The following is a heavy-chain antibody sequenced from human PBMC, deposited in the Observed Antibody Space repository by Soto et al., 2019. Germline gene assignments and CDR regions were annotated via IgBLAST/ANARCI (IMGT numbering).Heavy chain of an antibody. CDR3: ARDNGVGP. Sequence: SETLSLTCTVSGGSFSSGSYYWSWIRQPPGKGLEWIGYIYDSGSTYYNSSLKSRVNITLDTSKNQFSLKLTSVTAADTAVYYCARDNGVGPWGQGTLVTVSS. CDR1: GGSFSSGSYY. D-gene: IGHD2-8*01. V-gene: IGHV4-30-4*01. CDR2: IYDSGST. J-gene: IGHJ5*02.